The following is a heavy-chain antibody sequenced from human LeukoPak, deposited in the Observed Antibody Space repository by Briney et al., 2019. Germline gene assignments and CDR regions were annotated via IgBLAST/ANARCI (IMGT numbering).Heavy chain of an antibody. J-gene: IGHJ4*02. CDR3: ARGNSFDY. CDR1: GFTVSSDY. Sequence: GGSLRLSCAASGFTVSSDYMTWVRQAPGKGLDWVSVIYSGGSTYYADSVKGRFTISRDNSKNTLYLQMSSLRVEDTAVYYCARGNSFDYWGQGTLVTVSS. CDR2: IYSGGST. V-gene: IGHV3-53*01.